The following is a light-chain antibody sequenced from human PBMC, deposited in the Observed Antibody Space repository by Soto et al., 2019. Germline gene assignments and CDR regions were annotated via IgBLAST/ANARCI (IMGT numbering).Light chain of an antibody. CDR3: SSYAGSNDRGV. Sequence: QSALTQPPSASGSPGQSVTISCTGTSSDIGAYNYVSWYQQHPGKAPKLMIHDVSNRPSGVPDRFSGSKSGNTASLTVSGLQAEDEADYYCSSYAGSNDRGVFGGGTKVTVL. CDR1: SSDIGAYNY. J-gene: IGLJ3*02. CDR2: DVS. V-gene: IGLV2-8*01.